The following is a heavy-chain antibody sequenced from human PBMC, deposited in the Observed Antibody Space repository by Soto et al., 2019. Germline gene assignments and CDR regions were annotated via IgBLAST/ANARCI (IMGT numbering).Heavy chain of an antibody. V-gene: IGHV1-69*13. D-gene: IGHD4-17*01. J-gene: IGHJ4*02. CDR1: GGTFSSYA. CDR2: IIPIFGTA. CDR3: ARDVNDGDEPFDY. Sequence: GASVKVSCKASGGTFSSYAISWVRQAPGQGLEWMGGIIPIFGTANYAQKFQGRVTITADESKSTAYMELSSLRSEDTAVYYCARDVNDGDEPFDYWGQGTLVTVSS.